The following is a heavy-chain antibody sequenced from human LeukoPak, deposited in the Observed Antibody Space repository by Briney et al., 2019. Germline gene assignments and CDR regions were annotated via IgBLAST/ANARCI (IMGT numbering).Heavy chain of an antibody. J-gene: IGHJ5*02. D-gene: IGHD3-3*01. CDR2: IYTSGST. V-gene: IGHV4-4*09. CDR3: ARHDDFWSGYYKPWFDP. Sequence: PSETLSLTCTVSGGSISSYYWSWIRQPPGKGLEWIGYIYTSGSTNYNPSLKSRVTISVDTSKNQFSLKLSSVTAADTAVYYCARHDDFWSGYYKPWFDPWGQGTLVTVSS. CDR1: GGSISSYY.